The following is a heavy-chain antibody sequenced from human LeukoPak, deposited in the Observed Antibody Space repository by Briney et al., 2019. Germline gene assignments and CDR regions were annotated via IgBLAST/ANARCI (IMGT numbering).Heavy chain of an antibody. CDR1: GYNFTTYW. CDR2: IYPGDSDT. CDR3: ARRDYDSWSGYYGSFDY. V-gene: IGHV5-51*01. J-gene: IGHJ4*02. Sequence: GESLKISCKGSGYNFTTYWIGWVRQMPGKGLEWMGIIYPGDSDTRYSPSFQGQVTISADKSITTAYLQWSSLKASDTAMYYCARRDYDSWSGYYGSFDYWGQGTLVTVSS. D-gene: IGHD3-3*01.